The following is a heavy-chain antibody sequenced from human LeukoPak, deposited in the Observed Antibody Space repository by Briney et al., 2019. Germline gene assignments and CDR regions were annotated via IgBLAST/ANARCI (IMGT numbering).Heavy chain of an antibody. CDR2: ISSSGSTI. CDR3: ARETTYYDFWSGYSFDY. CDR1: GFTFSDYY. D-gene: IGHD3-3*01. J-gene: IGHJ4*02. Sequence: GGSLRLSCAASGFTFSDYYMSWIRQAPGKGLEWVSYISSSGSTIYYADSVKGRFTISRDNAKNSLYLQMNSLRAEDTAVYYCARETTYYDFWSGYSFDYWGQGTLVTVSS. V-gene: IGHV3-11*04.